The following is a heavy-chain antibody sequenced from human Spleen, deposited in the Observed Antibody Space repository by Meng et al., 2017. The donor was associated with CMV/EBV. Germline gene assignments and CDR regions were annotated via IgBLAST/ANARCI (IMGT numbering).Heavy chain of an antibody. D-gene: IGHD3-3*01. Sequence: SGVSITSGDYYWSWIRQPPGKGLEWIGYIYYSGSTFYNPSLQSRLFLSVHTSKNQFSLKLTSVTAADTAVYYCARDVFSSGFELDYWGQGTLVTVSS. V-gene: IGHV4-30-4*08. CDR1: GVSITSGDYY. J-gene: IGHJ4*02. CDR2: IYYSGST. CDR3: ARDVFSSGFELDY.